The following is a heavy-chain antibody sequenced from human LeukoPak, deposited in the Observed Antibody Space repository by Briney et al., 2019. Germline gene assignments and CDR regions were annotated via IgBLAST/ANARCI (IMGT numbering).Heavy chain of an antibody. D-gene: IGHD3/OR15-3a*01. J-gene: IGHJ5*01. Sequence: SETLPLTCSVSGGSISNYYWAWIRQPPGKEPELIGYISTSGTTKYTPSLSSRGTISLDTSMNQFSLRLVSVTAADTAVYYCARLGMDWLHLDSWGQGTLVTVSS. CDR1: GGSISNYY. CDR2: ISTSGTT. V-gene: IGHV4-4*09. CDR3: ARLGMDWLHLDS.